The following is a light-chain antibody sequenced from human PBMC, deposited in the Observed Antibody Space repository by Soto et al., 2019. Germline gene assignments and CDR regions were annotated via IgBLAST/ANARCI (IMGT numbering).Light chain of an antibody. CDR1: QSISSN. CDR3: QQYNDLALT. Sequence: EIVLTQSPATLSLSPGERATLSCRASQSISSNLAWYQQKPGQAPRLLIYGASTRATGIPARFSGTRSGAVFTLTISSLEPEDFATYYCQQYNDLALTFGGGTKVEIK. CDR2: GAS. V-gene: IGKV3-11*01. J-gene: IGKJ4*01.